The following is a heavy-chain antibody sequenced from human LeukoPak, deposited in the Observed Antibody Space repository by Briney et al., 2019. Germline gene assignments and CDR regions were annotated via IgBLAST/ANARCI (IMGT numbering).Heavy chain of an antibody. V-gene: IGHV3-73*01. D-gene: IGHD4-17*01. CDR2: IRSKANSYAT. CDR1: GVTFSGSA. J-gene: IGHJ4*02. Sequence: GGSLRLSCAASGVTFSGSAMHWVRQASGKGLELVGRIRSKANSYATAYAASVKGRFTISRDDSKNTAYLQMNSLKTEDTAVYYCTRRATTVTTKDYWGQGTLSPSPQ. CDR3: TRRATTVTTKDY.